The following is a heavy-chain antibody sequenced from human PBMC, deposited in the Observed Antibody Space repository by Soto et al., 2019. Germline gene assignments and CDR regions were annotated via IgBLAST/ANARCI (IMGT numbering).Heavy chain of an antibody. D-gene: IGHD6-13*01. V-gene: IGHV3-30*18. Sequence: QVQLVESGGGVVQPGRSLRLSCAASGFTFSNNGVHWVRQAPGKGLEWVGVISYDGGNKHYADSVKGRFTISRDNSKNTVVLQMNSLRAEDTAVYYCAKDFYSTSGYGAFDIWGQGTMVTVSS. CDR1: GFTFSNNG. CDR3: AKDFYSTSGYGAFDI. CDR2: ISYDGGNK. J-gene: IGHJ3*02.